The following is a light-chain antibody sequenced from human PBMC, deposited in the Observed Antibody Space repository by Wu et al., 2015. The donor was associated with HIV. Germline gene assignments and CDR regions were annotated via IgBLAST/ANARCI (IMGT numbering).Light chain of an antibody. CDR2: RAS. CDR3: QQFNSYPYT. J-gene: IGKJ2*01. V-gene: IGKV1-5*03. Sequence: DIQMTQSPSTLSASVGDRVTITCRASQTIRNWLAWYQQKPGKAPKLLIYRASSLESGVPSTFSGSGSGTEFTLTISSLQPDDFATYYCQQFNSYPYTFGQGTKLEI. CDR1: QTIRNW.